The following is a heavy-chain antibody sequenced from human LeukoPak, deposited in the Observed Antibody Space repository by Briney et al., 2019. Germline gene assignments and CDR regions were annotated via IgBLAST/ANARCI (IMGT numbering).Heavy chain of an antibody. CDR1: GFTFSSYG. CDR3: AKDRRGYSYGPDY. D-gene: IGHD5-18*01. J-gene: IGHJ4*02. Sequence: PGRSLRLSCAASGFTFSSYGMHWVRQAPGKGLEWVAIISYDGSKKHYADSEKGRFTISRDNSKNTLYQQMNSLGAVDTAVYYCAKDRRGYSYGPDYWGQGTLVTVSS. V-gene: IGHV3-30*18. CDR2: ISYDGSKK.